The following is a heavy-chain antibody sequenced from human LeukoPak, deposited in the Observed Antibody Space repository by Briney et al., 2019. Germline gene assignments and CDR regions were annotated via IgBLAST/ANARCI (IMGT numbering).Heavy chain of an antibody. CDR3: ARDHYDFWSGYFEEAYFDY. CDR1: VYTFTSYA. D-gene: IGHD3-3*01. V-gene: IGHV7-4-1*02. J-gene: IGHJ4*02. CDR2: IDTNTGNP. Sequence: ASVKVSCKASVYTFTSYAMNWVRQAPGQGLEWMGWIDTNTGNPTYAQGFTGRFVFSLDTSVSTAYLQISSLQAEDTAVYYCARDHYDFWSGYFEEAYFDYWGQGTLVTVSS.